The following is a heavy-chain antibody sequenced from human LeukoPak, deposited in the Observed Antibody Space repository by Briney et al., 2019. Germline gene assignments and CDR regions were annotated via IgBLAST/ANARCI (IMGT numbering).Heavy chain of an antibody. V-gene: IGHV1-18*01. J-gene: IGHJ5*02. D-gene: IGHD3-3*01. CDR2: ISIYNGNT. Sequence: ASVKVSCKASGYTFTNYGISWVRQAPGQGLEWMGWISIYNGNTDYAQKLRGRVTMTTDTSTRTAYMELRSLRSDDTAVYYWARITYDFWSGYYMPDDPWGQGTLVTVSS. CDR3: ARITYDFWSGYYMPDDP. CDR1: GYTFTNYG.